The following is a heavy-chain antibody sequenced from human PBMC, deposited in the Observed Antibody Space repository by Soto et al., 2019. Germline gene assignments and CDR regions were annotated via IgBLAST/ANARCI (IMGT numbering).Heavy chain of an antibody. J-gene: IGHJ6*02. Sequence: GGSLRLSCAASGFTFSNAWMSWVRQALGKGLEWVGRTKSKTDGGTTDYAAPVKGRFTISRDDSKNTLYLQMNSLKTEDTAVYYCTTLNTYDFWSGYPEDYYYYGMDVWGQGTTVTVSS. CDR1: GFTFSNAW. CDR2: TKSKTDGGTT. V-gene: IGHV3-15*01. CDR3: TTLNTYDFWSGYPEDYYYYGMDV. D-gene: IGHD3-3*01.